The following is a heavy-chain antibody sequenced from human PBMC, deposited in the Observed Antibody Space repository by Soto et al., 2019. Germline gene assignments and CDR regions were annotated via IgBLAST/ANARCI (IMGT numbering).Heavy chain of an antibody. CDR1: GYSVSSSDYY. D-gene: IGHD2-15*01. Sequence: PSETLSLTCSVSGYSVSSSDYYWAWIRQPPGKGLEWIGSMLYSGLTYYNPSLKSRVTLSVDTPKNQFSVRLNSVTASDTAVYYCAPLSVSLSGPYGIHVWGQGTTVTVSS. CDR3: APLSVSLSGPYGIHV. CDR2: MLYSGLT. J-gene: IGHJ6*02. V-gene: IGHV4-39*01.